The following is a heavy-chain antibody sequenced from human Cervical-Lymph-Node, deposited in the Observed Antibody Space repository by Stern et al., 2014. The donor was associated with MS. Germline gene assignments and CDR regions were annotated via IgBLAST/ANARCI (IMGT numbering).Heavy chain of an antibody. J-gene: IGHJ5*02. CDR3: ARGGIALALNWFDL. CDR2: VYYTGST. CDR1: GDSLSNYL. V-gene: IGHV4-59*01. D-gene: IGHD6-19*01. Sequence: QVPLQESGPGLVKPSGTLSLMCTGSGDSLSNYLWKWVRPTPGRGLQWIGYVYYTGSTSYNPSLKSRVTISLGTSKNQFSLKLNSVTAADTAVYYCARGGIALALNWFDLWGQGTPVTVSS.